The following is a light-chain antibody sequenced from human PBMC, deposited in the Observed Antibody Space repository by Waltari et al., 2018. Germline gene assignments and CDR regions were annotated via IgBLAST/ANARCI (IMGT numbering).Light chain of an antibody. CDR3: QQYATSWS. V-gene: IGKV1-5*03. CDR1: QNINNW. J-gene: IGKJ1*01. CDR2: KAS. Sequence: DIQMTQSPSTLSASVGGRVTITCRASQNINNWVTWYQQKPGNAPKLLIYKASTVENGVPSLFSGSGFGTEFTLTISSLQPDDSATYYCQQYATSWSFGQGTKVEIK.